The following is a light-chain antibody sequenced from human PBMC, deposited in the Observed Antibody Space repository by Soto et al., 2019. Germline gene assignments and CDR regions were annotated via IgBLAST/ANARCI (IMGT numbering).Light chain of an antibody. J-gene: IGKJ1*01. CDR3: QHYNSYSEA. Sequence: DIQMTQSPSTLSGSVGDRVTITCRASQTISSWLAWYQQKPGQAPKLLIYAASTLTSGVPSRFSGSGSGTEFTLTISSLQPDDFATYYCQHYNSYSEAFGQGTKVDIK. V-gene: IGKV1-5*03. CDR1: QTISSW. CDR2: AAS.